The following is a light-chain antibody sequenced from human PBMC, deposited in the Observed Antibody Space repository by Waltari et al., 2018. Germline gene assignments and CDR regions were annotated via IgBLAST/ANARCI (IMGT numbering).Light chain of an antibody. J-gene: IGLJ2*01. CDR1: SSDVGVLHF. Sequence: QSALTPPASVSGSPGPPITLSCPGTSSDVGVLHFFPCYQQHPGKAPKLMIYDVSNRPSGVSNRFSGSKSGNTASLTISGLQAEDEADYYCSSYIGSSTLELFGGGTSLTVL. CDR2: DVS. CDR3: SSYIGSSTLEL. V-gene: IGLV2-14*03.